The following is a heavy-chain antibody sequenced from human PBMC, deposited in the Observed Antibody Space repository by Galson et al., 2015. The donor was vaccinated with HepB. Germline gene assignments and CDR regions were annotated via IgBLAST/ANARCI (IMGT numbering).Heavy chain of an antibody. V-gene: IGHV4-34*01. J-gene: IGHJ6*02. CDR1: GGSFSGYY. Sequence: TLSLTCAVYGGSFSGYYWSWIRQPPGKGLEWIGEIDHSGSTNYNPSLKSRVTISVDTSKNQFSLKLSSVTAADTAVYFCARASRGDISGPGYYFYYGMDVWGQGTTVTVSS. CDR3: ARASRGDISGPGYYFYYGMDV. D-gene: IGHD5-18*01. CDR2: IDHSGST.